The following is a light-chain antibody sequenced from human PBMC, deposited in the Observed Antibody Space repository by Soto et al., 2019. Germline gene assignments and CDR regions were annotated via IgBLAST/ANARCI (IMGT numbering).Light chain of an antibody. CDR3: AAYTTSSTLV. Sequence: QSVLTQPASVSGSPGQSITLSCAGTSADVGAFDYVSWYQHHPGKVPKLMIYDVSDRPSGVSTRFSGSKSANMASLTISGLQADDEADYYCAAYTTSSTLVFGGGTKVTVL. J-gene: IGLJ2*01. V-gene: IGLV2-14*03. CDR2: DVS. CDR1: SADVGAFDY.